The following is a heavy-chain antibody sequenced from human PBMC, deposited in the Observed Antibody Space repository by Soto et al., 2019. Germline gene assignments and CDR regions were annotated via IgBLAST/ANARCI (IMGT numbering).Heavy chain of an antibody. Sequence: EVQLVESGGGLVQPGGSLRLSCSGSGFTLSDHYIDWVRQAPGKGLEWVGRSRNQANGYSTIYAASVKGRFTTSRDDSKNSVYLQMDSLRPAETAVYYCVRDTYFSDSSSYTRCFDFWGQGALVTGSS. CDR3: VRDTYFSDSSSYTRCFDF. CDR2: SRNQANGYST. D-gene: IGHD3-22*01. J-gene: IGHJ4*02. V-gene: IGHV3-72*01. CDR1: GFTLSDHY.